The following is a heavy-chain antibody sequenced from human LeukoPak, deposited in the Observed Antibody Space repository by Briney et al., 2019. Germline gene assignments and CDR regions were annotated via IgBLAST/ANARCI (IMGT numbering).Heavy chain of an antibody. CDR3: ARGVTPKGVFDY. D-gene: IGHD2-21*02. CDR1: GGTFSSYA. J-gene: IGHJ4*02. Sequence: ASVKVSCKASGGTFSSYAISWVRQAPGQGLEWMGGIIPIFGTANYAQKFQGRVTITADESTSTAYMELSSLRSEDTAVYYCARGVTPKGVFDYWGQGTLVTVSS. CDR2: IIPIFGTA. V-gene: IGHV1-69*13.